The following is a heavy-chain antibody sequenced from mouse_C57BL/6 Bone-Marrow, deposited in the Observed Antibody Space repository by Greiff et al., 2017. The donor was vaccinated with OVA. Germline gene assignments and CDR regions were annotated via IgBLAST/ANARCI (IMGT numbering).Heavy chain of an antibody. V-gene: IGHV10-1*01. CDR2: IRTKSNNYAT. CDR1: GFSFNTYA. Sequence: EVQRVESGGGLVQPKGSLKLSCAASGFSFNTYAMNWVRQAPGKGLEWVARIRTKSNNYATYYADSVKDRFTISRDNSESMLNLLMNNMKTEDTAMYYSVRPYYYCSSDWYFDVWGTGTTVTVSS. CDR3: VRPYYYCSSDWYFDV. D-gene: IGHD1-1*01. J-gene: IGHJ1*03.